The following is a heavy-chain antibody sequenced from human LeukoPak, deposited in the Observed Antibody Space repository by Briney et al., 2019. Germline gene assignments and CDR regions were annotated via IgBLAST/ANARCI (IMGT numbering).Heavy chain of an antibody. D-gene: IGHD3-10*01. Sequence: SETLSLTCTVSGGSISSYYWSWIRQPPAKGLEWIGYIYYSGSTNYNPSLTSRVTISVDTSKNQFSLKLSSVTAADTAVYYCARGCYGSGSNHDAFDIWGQGTMVTVSS. V-gene: IGHV4-59*01. J-gene: IGHJ3*02. CDR1: GGSISSYY. CDR3: ARGCYGSGSNHDAFDI. CDR2: IYYSGST.